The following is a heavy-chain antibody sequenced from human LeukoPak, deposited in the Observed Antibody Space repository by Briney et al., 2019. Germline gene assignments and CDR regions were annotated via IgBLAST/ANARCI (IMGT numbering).Heavy chain of an antibody. CDR3: ARLKYYDSSGYFWYFDL. D-gene: IGHD3-22*01. Sequence: SETLSLTCTVSGGSIFSYYWSWIRQPPGKGLEWIGYIYYTGSTNHSPSLKSRLTISVDTSKNQFSLKLSSVTAADTAVYYCARLKYYDSSGYFWYFDLWGRGTLVTVSS. V-gene: IGHV4-59*08. CDR1: GGSIFSYY. CDR2: IYYTGST. J-gene: IGHJ2*01.